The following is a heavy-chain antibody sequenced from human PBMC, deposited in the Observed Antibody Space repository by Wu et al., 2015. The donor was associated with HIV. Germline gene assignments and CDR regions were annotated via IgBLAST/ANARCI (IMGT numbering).Heavy chain of an antibody. J-gene: IGHJ4*01. Sequence: QVQLVQSGAEVKKFGSSVKVSCKASRDTFTYFAINWVRQAPGQGLEWMGGIIPIHATANYAQNFQGRVTITTDESTNTAYMELSSLRSEDAAVYYCATDGDYISGSVYWGHGTLVTVSS. D-gene: IGHD6-19*01. CDR1: RDTFTYFA. V-gene: IGHV1-69*05. CDR3: ATDGDYISGSVY. CDR2: IIPIHATA.